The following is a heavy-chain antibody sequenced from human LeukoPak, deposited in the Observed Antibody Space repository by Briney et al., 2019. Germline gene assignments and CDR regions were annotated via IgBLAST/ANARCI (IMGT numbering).Heavy chain of an antibody. V-gene: IGHV1-18*01. Sequence: ASVKVSCKASGYIFSNCGLSWARHPPAQGLEWKGWISDHNSNKDYAQKCEGRVTITTDASTSTADMEMTSLASDDTDVYYCARDALLGAPYSDYWGQGTLVTVSS. CDR2: ISDHNSNK. CDR1: GYIFSNCG. CDR3: ARDALLGAPYSDY. D-gene: IGHD2-15*01. J-gene: IGHJ4*02.